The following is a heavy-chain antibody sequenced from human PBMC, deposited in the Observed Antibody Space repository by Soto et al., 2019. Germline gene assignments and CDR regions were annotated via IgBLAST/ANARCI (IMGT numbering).Heavy chain of an antibody. Sequence: EVQLVESGGGLVQPGGSLRLSCAASGFTFTNYWMTWARQAPGKGLEWGANIKQDGSTKYYVDSVKGRFTISRDNAKNALYLQINSLRAGDTAVYFCARIGYSSSSFDYWGQGTLVTVSS. V-gene: IGHV3-7*01. J-gene: IGHJ4*02. CDR2: IKQDGSTK. D-gene: IGHD6-6*01. CDR1: GFTFTNYW. CDR3: ARIGYSSSSFDY.